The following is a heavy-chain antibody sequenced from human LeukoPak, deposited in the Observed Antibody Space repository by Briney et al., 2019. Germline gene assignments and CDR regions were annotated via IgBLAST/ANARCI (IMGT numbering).Heavy chain of an antibody. CDR1: GYIFTSYY. V-gene: IGHV1-46*01. Sequence: ASVKVSCKASGYIFTSYYIHWVRRAPGQGLEWMGIIDPRGGSTTNAQKFQGSVTMTRDTSTNTVYMELSSLRSEDTAVYYCARGGPVGNYDSSAYYLHWGPGTLVTVSS. CDR3: ARGGPVGNYDSSAYYLH. CDR2: IDPRGGST. J-gene: IGHJ4*02. D-gene: IGHD3-22*01.